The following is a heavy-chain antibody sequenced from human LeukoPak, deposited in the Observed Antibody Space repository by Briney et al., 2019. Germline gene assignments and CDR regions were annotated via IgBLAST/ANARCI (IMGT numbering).Heavy chain of an antibody. Sequence: ASVKVSCKASGYTFTSYGISWVRQAPGQGLEWMGWISAYNGNTNYAQKFQGRVTMTRNTSISTAYMELSSLRSEDTAVYYCARGDRITIFGVVISHRDAFDIWGQGTMVTVSS. CDR1: GYTFTSYG. CDR3: ARGDRITIFGVVISHRDAFDI. J-gene: IGHJ3*02. V-gene: IGHV1-18*01. D-gene: IGHD3-3*01. CDR2: ISAYNGNT.